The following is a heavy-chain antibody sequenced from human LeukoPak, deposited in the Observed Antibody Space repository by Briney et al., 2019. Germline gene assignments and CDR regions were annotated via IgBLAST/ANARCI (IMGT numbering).Heavy chain of an antibody. CDR1: GFTVSSNY. CDR3: ARSSSIAARYLDY. J-gene: IGHJ4*02. Sequence: GGSLRLSCAASGFTVSSNYMSRVRQAPGKGLVWVSVIYSGGSTYYADSVKGRFTISRDNSKNTLYLQMNSLRAEDTAVYYCARSSSIAARYLDYWGQGTLVTVSS. CDR2: IYSGGST. V-gene: IGHV3-66*02. D-gene: IGHD6-6*01.